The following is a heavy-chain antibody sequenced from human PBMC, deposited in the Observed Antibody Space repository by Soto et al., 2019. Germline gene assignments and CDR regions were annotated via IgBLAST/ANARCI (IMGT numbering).Heavy chain of an antibody. J-gene: IGHJ3*02. CDR3: ARYSVDIVATSADAFDI. D-gene: IGHD5-12*01. Sequence: LSLRCSVVKGYISSYYGSRIRKPPGKGLEWIGYIYYSGSTNYNPSLKSRVTVSVDTSKNQFSLKLSSVTAADTAVYYCARYSVDIVATSADAFDICGQATMVTV. V-gene: IGHV4-59*08. CDR2: IYYSGST. CDR1: KGYISSYY.